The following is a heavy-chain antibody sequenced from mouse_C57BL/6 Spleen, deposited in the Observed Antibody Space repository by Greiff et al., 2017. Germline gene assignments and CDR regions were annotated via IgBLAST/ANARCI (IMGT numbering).Heavy chain of an antibody. D-gene: IGHD1-1*01. CDR2: IYPGDGDT. CDR1: GYAFSSSW. V-gene: IGHV1-82*01. J-gene: IGHJ2*01. Sequence: QLKQSGPELVKPGASVKISCKASGYAFSSSWMNWVKQRPGKGLEWIGRIYPGDGDTNYNGKFKGKATLTADKSSSTAYMQLSSLTSEDSAVYFCARSDYGSRDYWGQGTTLTVSS. CDR3: ARSDYGSRDY.